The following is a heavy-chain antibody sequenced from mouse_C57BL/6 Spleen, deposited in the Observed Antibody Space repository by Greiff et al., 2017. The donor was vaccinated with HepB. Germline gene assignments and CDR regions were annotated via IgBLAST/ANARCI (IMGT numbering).Heavy chain of an antibody. V-gene: IGHV1-15*01. CDR2: IDPETGGT. Sequence: QVQLQQSGAELVRPGASVTLSCKASGYTFTDYEMHWVKQTPVHGLEWIGAIDPETGGTAYNQKFKGKAILTADKSSSTAYMELRSLTSEDSAVYYCTRRGYYYGSSDFDYWGQGTTLTVSS. D-gene: IGHD1-1*01. CDR1: GYTFTDYE. CDR3: TRRGYYYGSSDFDY. J-gene: IGHJ2*01.